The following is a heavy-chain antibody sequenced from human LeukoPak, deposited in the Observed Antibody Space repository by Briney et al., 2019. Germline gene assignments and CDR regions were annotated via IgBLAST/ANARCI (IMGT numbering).Heavy chain of an antibody. CDR3: ARVRDCSSTSCPISWFDP. V-gene: IGHV3-11*05. Sequence: GGSLRLSCAASGFTFSDYYMSWIRQAPGKGLEWVSYISSSSSYTNYADSMKGRFTISRDNAKNSLYLQMNSLRAEDTAVYYCARVRDCSSTSCPISWFDPWGQGTLVTVSS. CDR2: ISSSSSYT. D-gene: IGHD2-2*01. CDR1: GFTFSDYY. J-gene: IGHJ5*02.